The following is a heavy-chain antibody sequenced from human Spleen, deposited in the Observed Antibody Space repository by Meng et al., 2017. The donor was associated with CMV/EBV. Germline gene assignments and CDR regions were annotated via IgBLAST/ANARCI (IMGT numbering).Heavy chain of an antibody. CDR3: ATAIDVALDY. V-gene: IGHV3-7*01. CDR1: GPTFSDFS. J-gene: IGHJ4*02. CDR2: IKQDGSEK. Sequence: GGSLRLSCTASGPTFSDFSFHWVRQAPGKGLEWVANIKQDGSEKYYVDSVKGRFTISRDNAKNSLYLQMNSLRAEDTAVYYCATAIDVALDYWGQGTLVTVSS. D-gene: IGHD5-12*01.